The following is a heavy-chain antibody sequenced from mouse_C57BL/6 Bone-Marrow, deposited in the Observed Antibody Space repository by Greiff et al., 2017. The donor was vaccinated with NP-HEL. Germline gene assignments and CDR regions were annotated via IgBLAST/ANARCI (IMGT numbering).Heavy chain of an antibody. V-gene: IGHV5-15*01. J-gene: IGHJ3*01. D-gene: IGHD1-1*01. CDR3: ARTYYGTAWFAY. CDR1: GFTFSDYG. Sequence: EVQLVESGGGLVQPGGSLKLSCAASGFTFSDYGMAWVRQAPRKGPEWVAFISNLAYSIYYADTVTGRFTISRENAKNTLYLEMSSLRSEDTAMYYCARTYYGTAWFAYWGQGTLVTVSA. CDR2: ISNLAYSI.